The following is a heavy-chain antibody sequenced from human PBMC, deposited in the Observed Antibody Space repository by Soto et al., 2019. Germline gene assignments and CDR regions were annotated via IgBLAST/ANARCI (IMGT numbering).Heavy chain of an antibody. J-gene: IGHJ5*02. CDR3: AKGGWGDFWSGYYSNWFDP. V-gene: IGHV3-23*04. CDR1: GFTFDDYA. CDR2: ISWNSGGST. Sequence: EVQLVESGGGLVQPGRSLRLSCAASGFTFDDYAMHWVRQAPGKGLEWVSTISWNSGGSTYYADSVKGRFTISRDNSKNTLYLQMNSLRAEDTAVYYCAKGGWGDFWSGYYSNWFDPWGQGTLVTVSS. D-gene: IGHD3-3*01.